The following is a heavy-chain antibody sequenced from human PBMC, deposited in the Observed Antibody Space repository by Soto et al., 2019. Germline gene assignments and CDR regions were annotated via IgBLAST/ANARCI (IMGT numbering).Heavy chain of an antibody. Sequence: GGSLRLSCAASGFSFRNYAMSWVRQAPGKGLEWISAINDRGADTYHADSVKGRFTISRDNSKDTLYLQMGSLRAEDSAIYYCAKGSADGRPYYFDYWGRGALVTVSS. J-gene: IGHJ4*02. CDR2: INDRGADT. D-gene: IGHD6-13*01. CDR1: GFSFRNYA. V-gene: IGHV3-23*01. CDR3: AKGSADGRPYYFDY.